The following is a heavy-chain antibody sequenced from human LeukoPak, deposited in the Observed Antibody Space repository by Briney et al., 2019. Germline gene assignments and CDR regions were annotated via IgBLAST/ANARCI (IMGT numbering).Heavy chain of an antibody. D-gene: IGHD1-26*01. J-gene: IGHJ1*01. CDR3: AFLIREPQH. V-gene: IGHV3-7*01. CDR2: TASDGGDR. Sequence: GGSLRLSCVVSGFTFSRYYRGWVRQSPGKGLEWVAMTASDGGDRNYVDSVKGRFTIYRDNSKNTLYLQMNSLAAEDTAVYYCAFLIREPQHWGQGTLVTVSS. CDR1: GFTFSRYY.